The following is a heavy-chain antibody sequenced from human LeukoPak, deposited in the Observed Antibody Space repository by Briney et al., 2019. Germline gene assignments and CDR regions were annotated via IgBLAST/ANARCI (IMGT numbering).Heavy chain of an antibody. CDR1: GFTFSSYG. CDR3: ARGGHNYGSYDY. Sequence: GRSLRLSCAASGFTFSSYGMHWVRQAPGKGLEWVAVISYDGSNKYYADSVKGRFTISRDNSKNTLYLQMNSLRAEDTAVYYCARGGHNYGSYDYWGQGTLVTVSS. CDR2: ISYDGSNK. D-gene: IGHD5-18*01. J-gene: IGHJ4*02. V-gene: IGHV3-30*03.